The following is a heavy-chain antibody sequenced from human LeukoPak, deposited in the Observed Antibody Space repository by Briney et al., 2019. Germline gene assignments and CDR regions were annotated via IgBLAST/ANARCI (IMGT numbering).Heavy chain of an antibody. D-gene: IGHD6-13*01. CDR1: GYTFTSYA. Sequence: ASVKVSCKASGYTFTSYAMHWVRQAPGQRLEWMGWINAGNGNTKYSQKFQGRVTITRDTSASTAYMELSSLRSEDTAVYYCARAGSSSWLGNYYYGMDVWGQGTTVTVSS. V-gene: IGHV1-3*01. J-gene: IGHJ6*02. CDR3: ARAGSSSWLGNYYYGMDV. CDR2: INAGNGNT.